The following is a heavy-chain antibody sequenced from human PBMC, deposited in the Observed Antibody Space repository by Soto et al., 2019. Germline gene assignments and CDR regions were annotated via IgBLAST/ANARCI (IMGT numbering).Heavy chain of an antibody. CDR3: ARDLSVAGPDY. Sequence: GSLSPPCAAPGFPFRSYAQHWVRQAPGKGLEWVAVISYDESDKYYADSLKGRFTISRDNSKNTLYLQMNSLRGEDTAVYYCARDLSVAGPDYWGQGTLVTVSS. J-gene: IGHJ4*02. V-gene: IGHV3-30*03. CDR1: GFPFRSYA. D-gene: IGHD6-19*01. CDR2: ISYDESDK.